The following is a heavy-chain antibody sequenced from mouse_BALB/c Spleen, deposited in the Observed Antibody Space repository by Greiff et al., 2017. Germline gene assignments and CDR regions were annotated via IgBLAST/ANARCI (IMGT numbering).Heavy chain of an antibody. Sequence: VQLQQSGAELAKPGASVKMSCKASGYTFTSYWMHWVKQRPGQGLEWIGYINPSTGYTEYNQKFKDKATLTADKSSSTAYMQLSSLTSEDSAVYYCARMGMGYYAMDYWGQGTSVTVSS. CDR3: ARMGMGYYAMDY. CDR1: GYTFTSYW. CDR2: INPSTGYT. J-gene: IGHJ4*01. V-gene: IGHV1-7*01.